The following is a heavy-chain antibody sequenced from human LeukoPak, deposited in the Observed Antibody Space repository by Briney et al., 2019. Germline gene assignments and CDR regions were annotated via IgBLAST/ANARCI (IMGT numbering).Heavy chain of an antibody. J-gene: IGHJ5*02. CDR2: IYYSWST. CDR1: GGSFSGYY. V-gene: IGHV4-34*01. CDR3: ATRYASGSYHFGS. Sequence: NSSETLSLTCAVYGGSFSGYYWSWIRQHPGEGPEWIGDIYYSWSTTYNASLKSRVTIPVDTSKNQFSLELSSVTAADTAVYYCATRYASGSYHFGSWGQGTLVTVSS. D-gene: IGHD3-10*01.